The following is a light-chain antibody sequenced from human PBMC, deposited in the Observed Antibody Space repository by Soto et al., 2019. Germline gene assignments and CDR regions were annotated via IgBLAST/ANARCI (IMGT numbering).Light chain of an antibody. J-gene: IGLJ2*01. CDR2: EVS. CDR1: NSDIGGFPY. V-gene: IGLV2-14*01. Sequence: QSVLTQPASVSGSPGQSITISCTGTNSDIGGFPYVSWYQQHPGKAPKLMIYEVSNRPSGVSNRFSGSKSGNTASLTISGLPAEDEADYYCTSYTVSTTVLFGGGTKLTVL. CDR3: TSYTVSTTVL.